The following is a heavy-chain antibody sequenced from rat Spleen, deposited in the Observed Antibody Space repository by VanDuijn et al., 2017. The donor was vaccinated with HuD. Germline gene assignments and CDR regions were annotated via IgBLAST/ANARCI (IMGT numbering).Heavy chain of an antibody. V-gene: IGHV5-7*01. CDR1: RFTVSDYN. D-gene: IGHD1-12*02. Sequence: EVQLVESGGGLVQPGRSLKLSCAASRFTVSDYNMAWVRQAPKKGLEWVATISYDGRSTYYRDSVKGRFTISRDDAKNTLYLQMDSLRSEDTATYYCARAYYDGTYYWGQGVMVTVSS. J-gene: IGHJ2*01. CDR2: ISYDGRST. CDR3: ARAYYDGTYY.